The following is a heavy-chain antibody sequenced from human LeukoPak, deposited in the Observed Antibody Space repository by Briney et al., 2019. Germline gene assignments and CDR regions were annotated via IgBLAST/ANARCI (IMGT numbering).Heavy chain of an antibody. Sequence: PGGSLRLSCAASGFTFNYYAMSWVRQAPGKGLEWVSGTSIGGTSAYFADSVKGRFTISRDNSKNTLYLQMNSLRVEDTAVYYCARDLVPSAGYYFCHWGQGTLVTVSS. V-gene: IGHV3-23*01. CDR1: GFTFNYYA. CDR2: TSIGGTSA. J-gene: IGHJ4*02. CDR3: ARDLVPSAGYYFCH. D-gene: IGHD2-2*01.